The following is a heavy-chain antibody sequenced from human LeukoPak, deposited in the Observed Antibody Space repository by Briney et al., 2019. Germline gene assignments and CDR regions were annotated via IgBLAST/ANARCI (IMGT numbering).Heavy chain of an antibody. Sequence: ASVKVSCKASGYTFTGYYMHWVRQAPGQGLEWMGWINPNSGGTNYAQKFQGRVTMTRDTSISTAYMELSRLRSDDTAVYYCARVPRNYGGNAYYSDYWGQGTLVTVSS. D-gene: IGHD4-23*01. CDR2: INPNSGGT. J-gene: IGHJ4*02. V-gene: IGHV1-2*02. CDR3: ARVPRNYGGNAYYSDY. CDR1: GYTFTGYY.